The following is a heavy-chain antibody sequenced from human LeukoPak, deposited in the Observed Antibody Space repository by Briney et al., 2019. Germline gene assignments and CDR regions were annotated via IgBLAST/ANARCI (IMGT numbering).Heavy chain of an antibody. V-gene: IGHV7-4-1*02. Sequence: ASVKVSCKASGYTFTSYAMNWVRQAPGQGLEWMGWINTNTGNPTYAQGFTGRFVFSLDTSVGTAYLQISSLKAEDTAVYYCARGLPSLRYFDWLLARLAPLTENNWFDPWGQGTLVTVSS. CDR3: ARGLPSLRYFDWLLARLAPLTENNWFDP. CDR2: INTNTGNP. CDR1: GYTFTSYA. D-gene: IGHD3-9*01. J-gene: IGHJ5*02.